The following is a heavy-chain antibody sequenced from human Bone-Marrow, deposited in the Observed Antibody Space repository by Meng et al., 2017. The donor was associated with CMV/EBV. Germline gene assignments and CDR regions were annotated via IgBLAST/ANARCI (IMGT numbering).Heavy chain of an antibody. Sequence: SCAASGLTFSSYDMGWVRQAPGKGLEWVSTVSSSGGSTYYADSAKGRFTISRDNSKNTLYLQMNSLRFDDSAVYYCSKVGPGWLYFDYWGQGTLVTVSS. J-gene: IGHJ4*02. CDR1: GLTFSSYD. D-gene: IGHD6-19*01. CDR2: VSSSGGST. V-gene: IGHV3-23*01. CDR3: SKVGPGWLYFDY.